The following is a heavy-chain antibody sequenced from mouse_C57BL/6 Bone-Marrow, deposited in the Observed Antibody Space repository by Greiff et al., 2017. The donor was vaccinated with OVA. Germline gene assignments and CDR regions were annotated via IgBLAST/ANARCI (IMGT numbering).Heavy chain of an antibody. CDR3: ARKLGYYYAMDY. J-gene: IGHJ4*01. V-gene: IGHV1-55*01. Sequence: QVQLKQPGAELVKPGASVKMSCKASGYTFTSYWITWVKQRPGQGLEWIGDIYPGSGSTNYNEKFKSKATLTVDTSSSTAYMQLSSLTSEDSAVYYCARKLGYYYAMDYWGQGTSVTVSS. D-gene: IGHD3-3*01. CDR2: IYPGSGST. CDR1: GYTFTSYW.